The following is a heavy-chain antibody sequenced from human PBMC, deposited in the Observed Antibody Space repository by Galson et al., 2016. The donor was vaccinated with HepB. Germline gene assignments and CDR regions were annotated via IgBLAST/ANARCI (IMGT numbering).Heavy chain of an antibody. CDR1: GFASSSHW. CDR2: INSDGTTS. Sequence: SLRLSCAASGFASSSHWMHWVRQDLGKGLVWVSRINSDGTTSNYADSVKGRFTISRDNAKNTLYLQMNSLRAEDTAVYFCVRDHSVVPTTAYNWFDPWGRGTLVTVSS. J-gene: IGHJ5*02. D-gene: IGHD4-23*01. CDR3: VRDHSVVPTTAYNWFDP. V-gene: IGHV3-74*01.